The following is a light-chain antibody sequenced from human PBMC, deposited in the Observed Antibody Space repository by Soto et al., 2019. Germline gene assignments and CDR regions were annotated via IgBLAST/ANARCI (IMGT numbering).Light chain of an antibody. CDR3: QQRRNWPVN. CDR1: QNMVTY. V-gene: IGKV3-11*01. Sequence: ESVLTLSLATVSFPPGWVCTLSCRASQNMVTYLACYQQKGGQAPRLVIFDASSRATGVPARFSGSGSGTDFTLAISSLEPEDFAIYYCQQRRNWPVNCGGGNKGDIK. J-gene: IGKJ4*01. CDR2: DAS.